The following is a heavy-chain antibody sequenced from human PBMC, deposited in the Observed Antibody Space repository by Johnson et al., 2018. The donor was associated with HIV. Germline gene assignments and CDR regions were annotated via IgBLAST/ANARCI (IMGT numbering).Heavy chain of an antibody. J-gene: IGHJ3*02. CDR2: ISYDGSNK. CDR3: ARGVGGRYYDFWSGAYAFDI. V-gene: IGHV3-30-3*01. D-gene: IGHD3-3*01. Sequence: QVQLVESGGGLVQQGGSLRLSCAASGFTFSTYAMYWVRQAPGKGLEWVAVISYDGSNKYYADSVKGRFTISRDNAKNSLYLQMNSLRAEDTAVYYCARGVGGRYYDFWSGAYAFDIWGQGTMVTVSS. CDR1: GFTFSTYA.